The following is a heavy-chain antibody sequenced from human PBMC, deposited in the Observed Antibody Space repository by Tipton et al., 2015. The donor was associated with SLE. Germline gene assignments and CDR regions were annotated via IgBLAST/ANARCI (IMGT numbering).Heavy chain of an antibody. J-gene: IGHJ2*01. V-gene: IGHV4-4*07. CDR3: AREFLNPVTTVHYYFDL. D-gene: IGHD4-11*01. CDR1: GGSISSYY. Sequence: TLSLTCTVSGGSISSYYWSWIRQPAGGGLEWIGRIYTNENTNYNPSLKSRVTMSVDTSKNHFSLKLISVTAADTAVYYCAREFLNPVTTVHYYFDLWGPGTLVTVSS. CDR2: IYTNENT.